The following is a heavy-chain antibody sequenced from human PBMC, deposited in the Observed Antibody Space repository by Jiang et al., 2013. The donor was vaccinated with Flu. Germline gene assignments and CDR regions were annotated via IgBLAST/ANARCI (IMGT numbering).Heavy chain of an antibody. CDR1: GGSITSHY. CDR2: VHYSGST. J-gene: IGHJ4*02. D-gene: IGHD6-13*01. Sequence: LLKPSETLSLTCTVSGGSITSHYWNWIRQAPGKGLEWIGYVHYSGSTDYNSSLKSRVTISVDTSKTRFSLKLTSVTGADTAVYYCARARAPEIAANYFDYWGQGTLVTVSS. V-gene: IGHV4-59*11. CDR3: ARARAPEIAANYFDY.